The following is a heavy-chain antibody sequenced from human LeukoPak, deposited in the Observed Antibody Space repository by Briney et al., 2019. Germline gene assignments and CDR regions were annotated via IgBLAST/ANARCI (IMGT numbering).Heavy chain of an antibody. J-gene: IGHJ4*02. CDR3: ARQVFGVVIISYYFDY. CDR2: VFYNGAT. Sequence: SETLSLTCIVSGGSISSGIYYWAWVRQPPGKGLEWIGTVFYNGATQYSPSLRSRVTISIDTSTNQFSLKLTSVTAADTALYYCARQVFGVVIISYYFDYWGQGTLVTASS. D-gene: IGHD3-3*01. CDR1: GGSISSGIYY. V-gene: IGHV4-39*07.